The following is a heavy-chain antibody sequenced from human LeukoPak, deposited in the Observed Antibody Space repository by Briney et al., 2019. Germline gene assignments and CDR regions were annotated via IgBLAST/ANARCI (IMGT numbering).Heavy chain of an antibody. J-gene: IGHJ6*02. V-gene: IGHV3-66*01. CDR3: ARDLGAAGNYGMDI. CDR2: IYSGGST. D-gene: IGHD6-13*01. Sequence: PGGSLRLSCAASGFTVSSNYMSWVRQAPGKGLEWVSVIYSGGSTYYADSVKGRFTISRDNSKNTLYLQMNSLRAEDTAVYYCARDLGAAGNYGMDIWGQGTTVTVSS. CDR1: GFTVSSNY.